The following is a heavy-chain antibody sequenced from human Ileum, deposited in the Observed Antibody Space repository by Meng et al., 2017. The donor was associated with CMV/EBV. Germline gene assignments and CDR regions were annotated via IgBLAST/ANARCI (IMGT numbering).Heavy chain of an antibody. CDR3: GRERTGYYIEC. CDR2: ISYDGRNQ. CDR1: GFTFSHYA. Sequence: GESLKISCATSGFTFSHYAMHWVRQAPGKGLEWVAIISYDGRNQFYADSVKGRFTISRDSFKNTLFLQMNSLRGDDTAIYYCGRERTGYYIECWGQGTSVTVSS. J-gene: IGHJ4*02. D-gene: IGHD3-9*01. V-gene: IGHV3-30*04.